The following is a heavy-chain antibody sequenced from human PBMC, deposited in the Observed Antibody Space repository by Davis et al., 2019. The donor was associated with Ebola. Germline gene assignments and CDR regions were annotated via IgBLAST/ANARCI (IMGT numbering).Heavy chain of an antibody. CDR2: IYHSGST. Sequence: SETLSLTCAVSGGSISSSNWWSWVRQPPGKGLEWIGEIYHSGSTNYNPSLKSRVTISVDKSKNQFSLKLSSVTAADTAVYYCARDVISWHGYYFDYWGQGTLVTVSS. CDR3: ARDVISWHGYYFDY. J-gene: IGHJ4*02. D-gene: IGHD6-13*01. V-gene: IGHV4-4*02. CDR1: GGSISSSNW.